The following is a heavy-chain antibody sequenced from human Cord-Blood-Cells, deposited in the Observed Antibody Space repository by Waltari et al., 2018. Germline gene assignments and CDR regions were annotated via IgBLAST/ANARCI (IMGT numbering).Heavy chain of an antibody. CDR3: ASGDIAAPKIDY. D-gene: IGHD6-6*01. CDR2: IYSGGET. Sequence: EVQLVESGGALIQPGGSLILSCAASGFTVSSNSITWVRPAPGKGLDWVPVIYSGGETYYADSVQGLFTISRDNSKNTLYLQMNSLRAEDTAVYYCASGDIAAPKIDYWGQGTLVTVSS. CDR1: GFTVSSNS. J-gene: IGHJ4*02. V-gene: IGHV3-53*01.